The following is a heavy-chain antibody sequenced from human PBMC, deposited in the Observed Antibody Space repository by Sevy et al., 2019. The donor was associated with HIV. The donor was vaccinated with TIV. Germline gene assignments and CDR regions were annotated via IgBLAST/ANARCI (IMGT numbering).Heavy chain of an antibody. Sequence: GGSLRLSCAASGFSFDDYAMHWVRQAPGKGLEWVSGISWHSGTTGYGDSVKGRFTISRDNAKNSLYLQMHSLGAEDTALYYCAKEYSSTSYYFDSWGQGTLVTVSS. V-gene: IGHV3-9*01. J-gene: IGHJ4*02. D-gene: IGHD6-13*01. CDR3: AKEYSSTSYYFDS. CDR1: GFSFDDYA. CDR2: ISWHSGTT.